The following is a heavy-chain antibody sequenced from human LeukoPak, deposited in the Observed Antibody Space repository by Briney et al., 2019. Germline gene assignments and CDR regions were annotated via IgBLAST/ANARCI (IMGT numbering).Heavy chain of an antibody. D-gene: IGHD6-13*01. V-gene: IGHV3-53*01. J-gene: IGHJ6*02. CDR1: GFTVSSNY. CDR3: ARDLLYSSPPAYGMDV. Sequence: GGSLRLSCAASGFTVSSNYMSWVRQAPGKGLEWVSVIYSGGSTYYADSVKGRFTISRDNSKNTLYLQMNSLRAEDTAVYYCARDLLYSSPPAYGMDVWSQGTTVTVSS. CDR2: IYSGGST.